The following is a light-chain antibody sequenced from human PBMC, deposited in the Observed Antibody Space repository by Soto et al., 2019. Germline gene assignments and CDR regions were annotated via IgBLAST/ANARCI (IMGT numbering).Light chain of an antibody. V-gene: IGKV3-15*01. Sequence: EIVMTQSPATLSVSPGESATLSCRASQSVNTNLAWYQQKPGRAPRLLIHGASTRATAIPARFSGSGSGTEFTLNISSLQSEDFAVYYCQQYNNWPPHTFGQGTKLEIK. CDR1: QSVNTN. CDR3: QQYNNWPPHT. J-gene: IGKJ2*01. CDR2: GAS.